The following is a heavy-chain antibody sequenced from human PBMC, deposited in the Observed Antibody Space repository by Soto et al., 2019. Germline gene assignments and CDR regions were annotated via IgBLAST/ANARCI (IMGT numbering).Heavy chain of an antibody. CDR3: AQRRSEYSSSGEFDY. V-gene: IGHV2-5*02. CDR1: GFSLSTSGVG. CDR2: IYWDDDK. J-gene: IGHJ4*02. Sequence: SGPTLVNPTQTLTLTCTFSGFSLSTSGVGVGWIRQPPGKALEWLALIYWDDDKRYSPSLKSRLTITKDTSKNQVVLTMTNMDPVDTATYYCAQRRSEYSSSGEFDYWGQGTLVTVSS. D-gene: IGHD6-6*01.